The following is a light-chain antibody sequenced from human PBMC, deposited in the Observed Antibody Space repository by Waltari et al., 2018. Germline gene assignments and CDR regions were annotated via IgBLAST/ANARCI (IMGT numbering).Light chain of an antibody. CDR3: QKYGSLPAT. Sequence: EIMLTQSPGTLSLSPGERATLSCTASPSISRYLAWYQHKPDQAPRLLIYDASRRATGIPDMFSGSGSGTDFSLTISRLEPEDFAVYYCQKYGSLPATFGQGTKVEIK. V-gene: IGKV3-20*01. J-gene: IGKJ1*01. CDR2: DAS. CDR1: PSISRY.